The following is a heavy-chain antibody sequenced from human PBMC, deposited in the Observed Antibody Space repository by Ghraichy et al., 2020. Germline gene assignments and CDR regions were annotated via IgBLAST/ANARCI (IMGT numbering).Heavy chain of an antibody. Sequence: SETLSLTCTVSGGSISSYYWSWIRQPAGKGLEWIGRIYISGSTNYNPSLKSRVTMSVDTSKNQFSLKLSSVTAADTAVYYCASTYYDFWSDSSGYGMDVWRQGTTVPVSS. CDR3: ASTYYDFWSDSSGYGMDV. V-gene: IGHV4-4*07. J-gene: IGHJ6*02. CDR2: IYISGST. D-gene: IGHD3-3*01. CDR1: GGSISSYY.